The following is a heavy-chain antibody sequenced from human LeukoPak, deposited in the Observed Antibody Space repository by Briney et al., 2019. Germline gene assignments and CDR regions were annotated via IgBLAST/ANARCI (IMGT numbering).Heavy chain of an antibody. CDR1: GGSINNY. D-gene: IGHD2/OR15-2a*01. J-gene: IGHJ3*02. Sequence: SETLSLTCTVSGGSINNYWSWIWQPAGKGLEWIGRIYTRGSTNYNPSLKSRVTMSVDTSKNQFSLKLSSVTAADTAVYYCARGRYCNADICSGGDAFDIWGQGTMVSVSS. CDR3: ARGRYCNADICSGGDAFDI. CDR2: IYTRGST. V-gene: IGHV4-4*07.